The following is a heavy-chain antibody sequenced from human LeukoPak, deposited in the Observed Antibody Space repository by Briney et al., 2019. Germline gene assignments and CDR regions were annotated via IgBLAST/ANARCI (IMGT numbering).Heavy chain of an antibody. J-gene: IGHJ6*02. D-gene: IGHD6-13*01. Sequence: ASVKVSCKASGYTFIRYYIHWVRQAPGQGLEWMGIVNPSGDSTNYAQRFQGRVTMTRDTSTSTVYMELSSLRSEDTAVYYCARGRGSSPADYYGMDVWGQGTTVTVSS. V-gene: IGHV1-46*01. CDR1: GYTFIRYY. CDR2: VNPSGDST. CDR3: ARGRGSSPADYYGMDV.